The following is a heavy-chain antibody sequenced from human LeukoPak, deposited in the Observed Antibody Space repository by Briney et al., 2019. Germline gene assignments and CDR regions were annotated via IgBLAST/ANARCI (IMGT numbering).Heavy chain of an antibody. CDR3: ATGDYRYYYYGMDV. J-gene: IGHJ6*02. Sequence: PSETLSLTCTVSGGSISSSSYYWGWIRQPPGKGLEWIGSIYYSGSTYYNPSLKSRVTISVDTSKSQFSLKLNSVTAADTAVYYCATGDYRYYYYGMDVWGQGTTVTVSS. D-gene: IGHD4-17*01. CDR2: IYYSGST. CDR1: GGSISSSSYY. V-gene: IGHV4-39*07.